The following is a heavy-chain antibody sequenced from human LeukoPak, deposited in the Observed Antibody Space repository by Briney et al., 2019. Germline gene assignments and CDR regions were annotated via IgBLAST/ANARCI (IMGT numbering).Heavy chain of an antibody. CDR2: IDPNGGRT. V-gene: IGHV1-46*01. J-gene: IGHJ5*02. CDR3: MRALTISGIGPPPA. Sequence: ASVKVSCKASGSTFTKYIIHWVRQAPGQGFEWVGGIDPNGGRTFHAQKFQDRVTLIRDLSPTTVYMELSSLREEDTAVYYCMRALTISGIGPPPAWGQGTLLTVSS. CDR1: GSTFTKYI. D-gene: IGHD3-3*01.